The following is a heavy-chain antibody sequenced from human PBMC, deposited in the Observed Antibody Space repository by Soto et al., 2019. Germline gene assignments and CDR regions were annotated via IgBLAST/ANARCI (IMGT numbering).Heavy chain of an antibody. CDR2: ISSNGGST. V-gene: IGHV3-64D*06. CDR1: GFTFSSHA. Sequence: GGSLRLSCSASGFTFSSHAMHWVRQAPGKGLEYVSAISSNGGSTYYADSVKGRFTISRDNSKNTLYLQMSSLRAEDTAVYYCVKDPYCSSTSCYSWFDPWGQGTLVTVSS. D-gene: IGHD2-2*01. J-gene: IGHJ5*02. CDR3: VKDPYCSSTSCYSWFDP.